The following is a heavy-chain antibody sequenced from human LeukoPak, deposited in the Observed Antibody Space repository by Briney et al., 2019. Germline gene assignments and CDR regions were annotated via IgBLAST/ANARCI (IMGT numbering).Heavy chain of an antibody. D-gene: IGHD3/OR15-3a*01. CDR3: VRDLILVWTPGADFDF. V-gene: IGHV3-74*01. CDR2: INEDATTI. J-gene: IGHJ4*02. CDR1: GFSFSAYW. Sequence: QPGGSLRLSCAASGFSFSAYWMHWVRQAPGKGLEWVSRINEDATTITYADSVKGRFIISRDNSKKSLYPQMNNLSAEDTAVYSCVRDLILVWTPGADFDFWGQGTLVIVSS.